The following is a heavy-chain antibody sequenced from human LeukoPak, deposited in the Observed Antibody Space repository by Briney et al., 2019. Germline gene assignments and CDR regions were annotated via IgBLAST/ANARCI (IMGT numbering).Heavy chain of an antibody. CDR1: GFTFSSYA. J-gene: IGHJ4*02. CDR3: ARGPNVGPTTADFDY. CDR2: INHSGST. V-gene: IGHV4-34*01. Sequence: GSLRLSCAASGFTFSSYAMSWVRQAPGKGLEWIGEINHSGSTNYNPSLKGRVTISVDTSKNQFSLKLSSVTAADTAVYYCARGPNVGPTTADFDYWGQGTLVTVSS. D-gene: IGHD4-17*01.